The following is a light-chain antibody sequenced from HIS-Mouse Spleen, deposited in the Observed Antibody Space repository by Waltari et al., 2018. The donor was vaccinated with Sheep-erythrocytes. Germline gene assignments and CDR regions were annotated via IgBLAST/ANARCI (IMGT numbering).Light chain of an antibody. J-gene: IGKJ3*01. CDR2: AAS. CDR1: QSISSY. CDR3: QQSYSTPIFT. V-gene: IGKV1-39*01. Sequence: DPVSITCRASQSISSYLNWYQQKPGKAPKLLIYAASSLQSGVPSRFSGSGSGTDFTLTISSLQPEDFATYYCQQSYSTPIFTFGPGNKVDIK.